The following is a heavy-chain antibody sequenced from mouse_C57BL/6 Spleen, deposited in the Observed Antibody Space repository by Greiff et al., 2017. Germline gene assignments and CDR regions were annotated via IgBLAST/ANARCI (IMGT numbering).Heavy chain of an antibody. CDR1: GYSFTDYN. J-gene: IGHJ3*01. CDR2: INPNYGTT. V-gene: IGHV1-39*01. D-gene: IGHD2-4*01. Sequence: EVQLQQSGPELVKPGASVKISCKASGYSFTDYNMNWVKQSNGKSLEWIGVINPNYGTTSYNQKFKGKATLTVDQASSTAYMQLNSLTSEDSAGYYCAMDSYDYDSLAWFAYWGQGTLVTVSA. CDR3: AMDSYDYDSLAWFAY.